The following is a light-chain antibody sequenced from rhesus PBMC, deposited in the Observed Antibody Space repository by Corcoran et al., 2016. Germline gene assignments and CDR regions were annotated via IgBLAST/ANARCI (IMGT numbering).Light chain of an antibody. CDR2: GGS. CDR3: MRTLAFPRP. CDR1: QSLLQNEGKSD. J-gene: IGKJ1*01. V-gene: IGKV2-72*02. Sequence: IVMTQTPLSLAITPGEPASMSCRASQSLLQNEGKSDLSWNLQKPGQSPQLLIYGGSNRASGVPDRFRGSGEGSVFTLKITKVEAEDVGYCYCMRTLAFPRPFGQGTKVEI.